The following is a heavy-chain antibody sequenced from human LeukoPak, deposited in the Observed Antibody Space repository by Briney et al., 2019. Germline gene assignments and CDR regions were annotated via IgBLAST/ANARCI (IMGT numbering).Heavy chain of an antibody. CDR3: AKVDIVVVPAAQYYFDY. V-gene: IGHV3-23*01. Sequence: GGSLRLSCAASGFTFSSYAMSWVRQAPGKGLEWVSAISGSGGSTYYADSVKGRFTISRDNSKNTLYLQMNSLRAEDTAVYYCAKVDIVVVPAAQYYFDYWGQGTLVTVSS. D-gene: IGHD2-2*01. CDR1: GFTFSSYA. J-gene: IGHJ4*02. CDR2: ISGSGGST.